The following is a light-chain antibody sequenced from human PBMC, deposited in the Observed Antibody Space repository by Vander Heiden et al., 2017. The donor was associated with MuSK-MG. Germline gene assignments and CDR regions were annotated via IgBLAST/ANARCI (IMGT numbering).Light chain of an antibody. CDR1: QTVLSSY. CDR2: GAS. V-gene: IGKV3-20*01. Sequence: LLTQSPGTLSLSPGDRATLSCRASQTVLSSYLAWYHQNPGQAPRLLIFGASYRAHGVPDRVRGSGAGPDYTLTISRLEPEDLGVDYCQRYSPSPWWTFGQGTKVEIK. CDR3: QRYSPSPWWT. J-gene: IGKJ1*01.